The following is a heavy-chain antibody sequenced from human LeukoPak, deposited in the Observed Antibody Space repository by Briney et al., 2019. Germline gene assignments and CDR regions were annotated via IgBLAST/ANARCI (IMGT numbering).Heavy chain of an antibody. Sequence: SGGSLRLSCAASGFTFSSYAMHWVRQAPGKGLEWVAVISYDGSNKYYADSVKGRFTISRDNSKNTLYLQMNSLRAEDTAVYYCARKNNAFDIWGQGTMVTVSS. J-gene: IGHJ3*02. CDR3: ARKNNAFDI. V-gene: IGHV3-30-3*01. CDR2: ISYDGSNK. CDR1: GFTFSSYA.